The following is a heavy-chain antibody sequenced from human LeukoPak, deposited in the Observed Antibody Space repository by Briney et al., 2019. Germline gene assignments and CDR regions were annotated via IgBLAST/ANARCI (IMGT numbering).Heavy chain of an antibody. CDR3: ARDRHSSSWYGGMDV. D-gene: IGHD6-13*01. V-gene: IGHV1-69*13. CDR2: IIPIFGTA. CDR1: GCTFSSYA. Sequence: SVKVSCKASGCTFSSYAISWVRQAPGQGLEWMGGIIPIFGTANYAQKFQGRVTITADESTSTAYMELSSLRSEDTAVYYCARDRHSSSWYGGMDVWGQGTTVTVSS. J-gene: IGHJ6*02.